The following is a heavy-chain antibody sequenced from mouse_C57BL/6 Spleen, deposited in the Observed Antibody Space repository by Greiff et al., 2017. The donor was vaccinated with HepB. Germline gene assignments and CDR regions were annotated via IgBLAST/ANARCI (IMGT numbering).Heavy chain of an antibody. J-gene: IGHJ1*03. V-gene: IGHV1-82*01. D-gene: IGHD2-3*01. CDR3: AGWLLLKYFDV. CDR2: IYPGDGDT. Sequence: QVQLQQSGPELVKPGASVKISCKASGYAFSSSWMNWVKQRPGKGLEWIGRIYPGDGDTNYNGKFKGKATLTADKSSSTAYMQLSSLTSEDSAVYFCAGWLLLKYFDVWGTGTTVTVSS. CDR1: GYAFSSSW.